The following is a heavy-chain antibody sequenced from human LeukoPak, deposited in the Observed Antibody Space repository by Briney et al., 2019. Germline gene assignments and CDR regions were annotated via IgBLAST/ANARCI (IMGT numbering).Heavy chain of an antibody. CDR3: AKVPYSDYGSGRPPFMDV. CDR2: VSYSGSSA. CDR1: GFTFSDYA. V-gene: IGHV3-23*01. D-gene: IGHD3-10*01. J-gene: IGHJ6*02. Sequence: PGGSLRLSCGAPGFTFSDYAMSWFRRAPGRGLDWVSTVSYSGSSAYYADSVKGRFTISRDNSKSTLYLQMDSLRVEDTAIYYCAKVPYSDYGSGRPPFMDVWGQGTTVAVSS.